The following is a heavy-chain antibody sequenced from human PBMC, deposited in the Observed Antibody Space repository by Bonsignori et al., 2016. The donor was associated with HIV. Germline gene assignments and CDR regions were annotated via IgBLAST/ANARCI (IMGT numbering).Heavy chain of an antibody. V-gene: IGHV6-1*01. D-gene: IGHD3-10*01. Sequence: WIRQSPSRGLEWLGRTYYRSKWYNDYAASVEGRITVNPDTSKNQFYLQLRSMTPEDTAVYYCARGHYGTPRRGFDYWGQGTLVTVSS. CDR3: ARGHYGTPRRGFDY. J-gene: IGHJ4*02. CDR2: TYYRSKWYN.